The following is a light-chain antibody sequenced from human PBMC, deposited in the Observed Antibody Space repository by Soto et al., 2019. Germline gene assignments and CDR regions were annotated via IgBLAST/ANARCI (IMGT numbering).Light chain of an antibody. V-gene: IGKV3-15*01. CDR3: QQYSKWPIT. J-gene: IGKJ5*01. CDR1: QSVNSN. Sequence: EMVMTQSPAFLSVSPGESATLSCRASQSVNSNYLAWYQQHPGQPPRLLIYGISTRATGVPARFSGSGSGTKFSLTISSLQSEDFAVYYCQQYSKWPITFGQGTRLEI. CDR2: GIS.